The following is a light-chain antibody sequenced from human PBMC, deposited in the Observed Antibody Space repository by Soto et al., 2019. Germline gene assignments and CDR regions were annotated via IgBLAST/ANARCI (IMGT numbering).Light chain of an antibody. V-gene: IGLV2-14*01. Sequence: QSVLTQPASVSGSPGQSITISCTGTSSDVGGYNYVSWYQQHPGKAPKLMIYDVTNRPSGVSNRFSGSKSGTTASLTISGLQVEDGADYYCSFYSGSSTYVFVTGSMVPVL. CDR2: DVT. J-gene: IGLJ1*01. CDR1: SSDVGGYNY. CDR3: SFYSGSSTYV.